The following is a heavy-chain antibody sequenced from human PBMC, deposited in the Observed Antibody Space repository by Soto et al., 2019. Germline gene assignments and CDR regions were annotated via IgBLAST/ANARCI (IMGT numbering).Heavy chain of an antibody. CDR3: ARRYYDSSGYPPQGFYYFDY. Sequence: SETLSLTCTVSGGSISSGDYYWSWIRQPPGKGLEWIGYIYYSGSTYYNPSLKSRVTISVDTSKNQFSLKLSSVTAADTAVYYCARRYYDSSGYPPQGFYYFDYWGQGTLVTVSS. CDR2: IYYSGST. D-gene: IGHD3-22*01. J-gene: IGHJ4*02. V-gene: IGHV4-30-4*01. CDR1: GGSISSGDYY.